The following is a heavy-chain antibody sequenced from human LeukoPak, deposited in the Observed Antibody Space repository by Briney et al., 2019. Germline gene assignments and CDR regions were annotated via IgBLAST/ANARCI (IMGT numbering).Heavy chain of an antibody. CDR1: GDSISTSY. D-gene: IGHD3-22*01. Sequence: SETLSLTGTVSGDSISTSYWSWIRQPPGKGLEWIGYIYTSGSTNYNPSLKSRVTISLDSSKNQFSLKLNSVTAADTAVYYCARGGGYYQYYFDYWGQGTLVTVS. CDR2: IYTSGST. CDR3: ARGGGYYQYYFDY. V-gene: IGHV4-4*09. J-gene: IGHJ4*02.